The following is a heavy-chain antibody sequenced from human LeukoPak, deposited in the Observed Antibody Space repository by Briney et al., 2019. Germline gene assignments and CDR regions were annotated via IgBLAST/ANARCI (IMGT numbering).Heavy chain of an antibody. CDR3: ARAPHGNWFDP. Sequence: PGGSLRLSCAASGFTFTNYAMTWVRQAPGKGLEWVSVLSSSGDTTYYADSVKGRFTISRDNSKNTLYLQMNSLRGEDTAVYYCARAPHGNWFDPWGQGTLVTVSS. J-gene: IGHJ5*02. V-gene: IGHV3-23*01. CDR1: GFTFTNYA. CDR2: LSSSGDTT.